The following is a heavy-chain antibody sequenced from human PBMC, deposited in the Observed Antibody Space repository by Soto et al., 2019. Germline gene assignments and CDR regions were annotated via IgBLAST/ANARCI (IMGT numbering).Heavy chain of an antibody. CDR1: GFTFGNFA. CDR3: AKGKMWDYGSNSKTYFQH. CDR2: VSYEGNIN. V-gene: IGHV3-30*18. J-gene: IGHJ1*01. D-gene: IGHD4-17*01. Sequence: QVSLVESGGGVVQPGGSLRLSCAASGFTFGNFAMHWIRQAPGKGPEWVSVVSYEGNINHNLDSVKGRFTVSRDNSRNTLYLQMTRLRPEDTAVYYCAKGKMWDYGSNSKTYFQHWGPGTLVTVSS.